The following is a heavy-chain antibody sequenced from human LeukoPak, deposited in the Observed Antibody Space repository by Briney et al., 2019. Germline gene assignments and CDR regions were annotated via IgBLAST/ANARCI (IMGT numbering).Heavy chain of an antibody. D-gene: IGHD5-12*01. CDR2: IYYSGST. CDR3: ARDGYSGLMDV. CDR1: GGSISSGDYY. J-gene: IGHJ6*02. V-gene: IGHV4-61*08. Sequence: SETLSLTCTVSGGSISSGDYYWSWIRQPPGKGLEWIGYIYYSGSTNYNPSLKSRVTISVDTSKNQFSLKLSSVTAADTAVYYCARDGYSGLMDVWGQGTTVTVSS.